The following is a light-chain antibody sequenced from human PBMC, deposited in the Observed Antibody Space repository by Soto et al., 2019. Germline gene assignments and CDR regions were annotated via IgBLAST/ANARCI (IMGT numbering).Light chain of an antibody. J-gene: IGLJ3*02. CDR1: SSNIGSNT. V-gene: IGLV1-44*01. CDR2: SNN. CDR3: AACDDSLNGPV. Sequence: QSVLSQPPLASGAPGQRVTISCSGSSSNIGSNTVNWYQQLPGTAPKLLIYSNNQRPSGVPDRFSGSKSGTSASLAISGLQSEDEADYYCAACDDSLNGPVFGGGTTLTVL.